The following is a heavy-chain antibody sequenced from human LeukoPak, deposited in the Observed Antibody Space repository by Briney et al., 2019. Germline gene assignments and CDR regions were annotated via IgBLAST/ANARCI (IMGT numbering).Heavy chain of an antibody. Sequence: ASVKVSCKASGYTFTSYYMHWVRQAPGQGLEWMGWINTHTGNPAYAQGFTGRFVFSLDTSVNTAYLQISGLEAEDTALYYCARDEADDGDAFDIWGQGTMVTVSS. J-gene: IGHJ3*02. CDR1: GYTFTSYY. CDR2: INTHTGNP. V-gene: IGHV7-4-1*02. D-gene: IGHD1-1*01. CDR3: ARDEADDGDAFDI.